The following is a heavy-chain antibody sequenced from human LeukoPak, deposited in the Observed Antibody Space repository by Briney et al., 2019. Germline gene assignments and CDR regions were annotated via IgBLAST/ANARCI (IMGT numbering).Heavy chain of an antibody. CDR2: INPNSGGT. V-gene: IGHV1-2*02. CDR1: GYTFTGYY. Sequence: ASVKVSCKASGYTFTGYYIHWVRQAPGQGLEWMGWINPNSGGTNYAQKFQGRVTMTRDTSISTAYMELSRLRSDDAAVYYCARDLDGGWYDYWGQGTLVTVSS. CDR3: ARDLDGGWYDY. D-gene: IGHD6-19*01. J-gene: IGHJ4*02.